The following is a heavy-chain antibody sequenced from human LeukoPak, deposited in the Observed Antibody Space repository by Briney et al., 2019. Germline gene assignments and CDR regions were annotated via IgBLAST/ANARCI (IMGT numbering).Heavy chain of an antibody. CDR2: IRSSSGTI. CDR3: ARDQGFRYFDP. Sequence: GGSLRLSCAASGFTFSGYAMNWVRQAPGKGLEWVAYIRSSSGTIYYTDSVKGRFTISRDNAKNSVFLQMSSLSGGDTAIYYCARDQGFRYFDPWGQGTLVTVSS. D-gene: IGHD3-16*02. V-gene: IGHV3-48*01. CDR1: GFTFSGYA. J-gene: IGHJ5*02.